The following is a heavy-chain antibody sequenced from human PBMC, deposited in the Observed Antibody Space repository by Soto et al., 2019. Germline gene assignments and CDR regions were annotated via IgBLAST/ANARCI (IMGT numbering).Heavy chain of an antibody. CDR1: GYTFTSYA. D-gene: IGHD6-13*01. CDR2: INAGNGNT. Sequence: QVQLVQSGAEEKKPGASVKVSCKASGYTFTSYAMHWVRQAPGQRLEWLGWINAGNGNTKYSQKFQVRVTITTDTSVTTAYTELSSLRPEDTAVYYCARDVAAADYWGQGTLVTVSS. CDR3: ARDVAAADY. V-gene: IGHV1-3*05. J-gene: IGHJ4*02.